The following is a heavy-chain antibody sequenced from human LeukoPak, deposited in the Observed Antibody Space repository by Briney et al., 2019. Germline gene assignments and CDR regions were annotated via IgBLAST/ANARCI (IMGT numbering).Heavy chain of an antibody. CDR1: GGSINSYW. CDR2: IYTTGMT. D-gene: IGHD6-19*01. V-gene: IGHV4-4*07. J-gene: IGHJ6*03. CDR3: ARDASSGWFPYYYYYMDV. Sequence: SETLSLTCSVSGGSINSYWWSWIRQPAGKGLEFIGRIYTTGMTNYNPSLKSRVSMSVDTSKNQFSLELRSVTAADTAVYFCARDASSGWFPYYYYYMDVWGKGTTVTVSS.